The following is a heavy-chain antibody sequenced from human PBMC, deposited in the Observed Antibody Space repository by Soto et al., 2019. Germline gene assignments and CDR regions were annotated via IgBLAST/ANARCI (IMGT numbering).Heavy chain of an antibody. CDR3: ARPASGGSRDAFDV. D-gene: IGHD2-15*01. V-gene: IGHV5-10-1*01. Sequence: PGGSLNTSCXAPGYKLTTFWLNWVRQTAGKGLEWLGRIDPTDSFTNYSPPFEGHVTISVDRSISTAYLRWNSLQASDTAIYYCARPASGGSRDAFDVWGQGTTVTVSS. J-gene: IGHJ3*01. CDR2: IDPTDSFT. CDR1: GYKLTTFW.